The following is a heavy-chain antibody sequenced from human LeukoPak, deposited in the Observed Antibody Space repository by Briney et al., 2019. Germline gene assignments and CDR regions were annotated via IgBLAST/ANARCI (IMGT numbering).Heavy chain of an antibody. V-gene: IGHV3-23*01. CDR1: GFTVGTYA. CDR3: AKEPHDSTGYGDY. CDR2: MSGSGGSP. Sequence: PGGSLRLSCTVSGFTVGTYAVSWVRQGPGKGLEWVALMSGSGGSPHYADSVKGRITISRDTFKNMVYLEMNSLRAEDTAVYYCAKEPHDSTGYGDYWGQGTLVTVSS. D-gene: IGHD3-22*01. J-gene: IGHJ4*02.